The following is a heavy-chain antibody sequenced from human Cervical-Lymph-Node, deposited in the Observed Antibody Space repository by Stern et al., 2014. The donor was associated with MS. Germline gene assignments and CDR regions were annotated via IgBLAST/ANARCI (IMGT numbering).Heavy chain of an antibody. V-gene: IGHV3-33*01. CDR1: GFDFRIYG. CDR3: ARVPSGWQTGFDY. CDR2: IWFDGRNK. Sequence: VQLLESGGGVVQPERSLRLSCGASGFDFRIYGMHWVRQTPGKGLECVAVIWFDGRNKNYADSVKGRFTISRDNSKNALYLQMNSLRAADTAVYYCARVPSGWQTGFDYWGQGTLVTVSS. D-gene: IGHD6-19*01. J-gene: IGHJ4*02.